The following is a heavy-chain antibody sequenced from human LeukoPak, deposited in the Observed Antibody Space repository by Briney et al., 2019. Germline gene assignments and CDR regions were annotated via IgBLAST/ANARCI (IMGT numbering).Heavy chain of an antibody. D-gene: IGHD2-8*02. V-gene: IGHV3-53*01. CDR2: IYNDGST. CDR1: GLTVSSNY. Sequence: GGSLRLSCAASGLTVSSNYMTWVRQAPGKGLESVSVIYNDGSTYYAGSVKGRFTISRDNSKNTLYLQMNTLRAEDTAVYFCARGRLVKTVITYWYFDLWGRGTLVTVSS. CDR3: ARGRLVKTVITYWYFDL. J-gene: IGHJ2*01.